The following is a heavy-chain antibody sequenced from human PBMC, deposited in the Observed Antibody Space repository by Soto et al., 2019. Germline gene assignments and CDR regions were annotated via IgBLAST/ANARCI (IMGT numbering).Heavy chain of an antibody. CDR1: GFTFGDHG. CDR3: ARDPRYCSGGSCYSIDY. V-gene: IGHV3-49*04. J-gene: IGHJ4*02. CDR2: IRSKRYGGTT. Sequence: GGSLRLSCTASGFTFGDHGMSWVRQAPGKGLEWVAFIRSKRYGGTTEYAASVKGRFTISRDDSKSIAYLQMNSLKTEDTAVYYCARDPRYCSGGSCYSIDYWGQGTLVTVSS. D-gene: IGHD2-15*01.